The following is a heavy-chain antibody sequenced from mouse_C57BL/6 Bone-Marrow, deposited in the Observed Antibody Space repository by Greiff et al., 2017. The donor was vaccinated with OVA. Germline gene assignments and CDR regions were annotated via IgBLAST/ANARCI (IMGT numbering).Heavy chain of an antibody. D-gene: IGHD1-1*01. V-gene: IGHV1-54*01. CDR2: INPGRGGT. J-gene: IGHJ1*03. Sequence: QVQLQQSGAELVRPGTSVKVSCKASGYAFTNYLIEWVKQRPGQGLEWIGVINPGRGGTNYNEKFKGKATLTADKSSSTAYMQLSSLTSEDSAVYFCARVTTVVARYFDVWGTGTTVTVSS. CDR3: ARVTTVVARYFDV. CDR1: GYAFTNYL.